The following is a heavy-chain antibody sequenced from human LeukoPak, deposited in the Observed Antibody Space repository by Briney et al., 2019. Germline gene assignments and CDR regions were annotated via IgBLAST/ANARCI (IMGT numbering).Heavy chain of an antibody. V-gene: IGHV4-39*07. D-gene: IGHD3-22*01. CDR2: IYFSGGT. CDR3: ARGGWNKFDY. Sequence: PSETLSLTCTVSGDSISSSNCYWGSIRQPPGKGLEWIGSIYFSGGTYYNASLKSRVTISVDTSKNQFSLKLSSVTAADTAVYYCARGGWNKFDYWGQGTLVTVSS. CDR1: GDSISSSNCY. J-gene: IGHJ4*02.